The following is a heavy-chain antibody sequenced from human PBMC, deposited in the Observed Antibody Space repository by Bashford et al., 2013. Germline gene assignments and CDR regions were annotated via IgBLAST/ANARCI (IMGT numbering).Heavy chain of an antibody. Sequence: SVKVSCKASGYTFTSYGISWVRQAPGQGLEWMGGIIHIFGTANYAQKFQGRVTITADESTSTAYMELSSLRSEDTAVYYCARDIAVAGYYYMDVVGTKGPRSPSP. V-gene: IGHV1-69*13. CDR1: GYTFTSYG. CDR2: IIHIFGTA. CDR3: ARDIAVAGYYYMDV. J-gene: IGHJ6*03. D-gene: IGHD6-19*01.